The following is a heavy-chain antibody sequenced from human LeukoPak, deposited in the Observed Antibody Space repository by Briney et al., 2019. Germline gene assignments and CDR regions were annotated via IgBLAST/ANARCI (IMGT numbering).Heavy chain of an antibody. Sequence: SETLSLTCTVSGYSISSAYYWGWIRQPPGKGLEWIGTIHHSGSTYYNPSLKSRATISIDTSKNQFSLKLTSVTAADTAVYYCARGENPLNIHMAIIDYWGQGTLVTVSS. D-gene: IGHD2/OR15-2a*01. CDR3: ARGENPLNIHMAIIDY. J-gene: IGHJ4*02. V-gene: IGHV4-38-2*02. CDR2: IHHSGST. CDR1: GYSISSAYY.